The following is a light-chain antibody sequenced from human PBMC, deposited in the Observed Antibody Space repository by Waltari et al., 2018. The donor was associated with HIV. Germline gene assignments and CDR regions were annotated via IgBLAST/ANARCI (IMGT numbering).Light chain of an antibody. V-gene: IGLV1-40*01. CDR3: QSYDSSLNVI. J-gene: IGLJ2*01. CDR2: DIN. CDR1: NSNIGAGYG. Sequence: QSVLTQPPSVSWAPGQRVTISCTASNSNIGAGYGVHWYHHLPGAAPKLLIYDINNRPSGVPDRFSGSKSGTSASLAITGLQVEDEGDYFCQSYDSSLNVIFGGGTKLTVL.